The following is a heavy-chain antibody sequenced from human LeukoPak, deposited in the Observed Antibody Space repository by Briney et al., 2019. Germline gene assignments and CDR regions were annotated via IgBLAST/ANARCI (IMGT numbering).Heavy chain of an antibody. CDR3: ARAKAVLQWLGGFDY. D-gene: IGHD6-19*01. J-gene: IGHJ4*02. CDR2: IYPGDSDT. V-gene: IGHV5-51*01. CDR1: GYSFTSYW. Sequence: GESLKISCKGSGYSFTSYWIGWVRQMPGKGLEWMVIIYPGDSDTRYSPSFQGQVTISADKSISTAYLQWSSLKASDTAMYYCARAKAVLQWLGGFDYWGQGTLVTVSS.